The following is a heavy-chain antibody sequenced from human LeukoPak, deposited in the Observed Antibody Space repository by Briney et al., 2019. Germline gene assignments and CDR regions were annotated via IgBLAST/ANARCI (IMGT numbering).Heavy chain of an antibody. V-gene: IGHV3-30*02. CDR2: ILYDGSIK. CDR1: GFTFSSYG. Sequence: GGSLRLSCAASGFTFSSYGMYWVRQAPGKGLEWVAFILYDGSIKYFADSVKGRFTISRDNSKNTLYLQMNSLRAEDTAVYYCAKAFTPRYSSGRSVYDYYYMDVWGKGTTVTTSS. CDR3: AKAFTPRYSSGRSVYDYYYMDV. J-gene: IGHJ6*03. D-gene: IGHD6-19*01.